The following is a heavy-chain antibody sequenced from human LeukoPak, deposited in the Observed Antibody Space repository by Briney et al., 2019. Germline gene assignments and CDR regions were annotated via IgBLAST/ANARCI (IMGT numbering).Heavy chain of an antibody. CDR2: IYYSGST. Sequence: PSETLSLTCTVSGGSISSYYWSWIRQPPGKGLEWIGYIYYSGSTNYNPSLKSRVTISVDTSKNQFSLKLSSVTAADTAVYYCARHSTYGGSYVDYWGQGTLVTVSS. CDR1: GGSISSYY. CDR3: ARHSTYGGSYVDY. D-gene: IGHD1-26*01. V-gene: IGHV4-59*08. J-gene: IGHJ4*02.